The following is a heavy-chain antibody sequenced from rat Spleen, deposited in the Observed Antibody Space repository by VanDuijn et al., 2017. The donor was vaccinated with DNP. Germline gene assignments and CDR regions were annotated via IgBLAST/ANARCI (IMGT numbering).Heavy chain of an antibody. V-gene: IGHV3-3*01. CDR2: INSAGST. CDR3: ARLGTQGFTY. CDR1: GYSITSSYT. Sequence: EVPLQESGPGLVKPSQSLSLTCSVTGYSITSSYTWNWIRKFPGNKLEWMGYINSAGSTNYNPSLKSRISITRDTSKNQFFLQVNSVTTEDTATYYCARLGTQGFTYWGQGTLVTVSS. D-gene: IGHD1-5*01. J-gene: IGHJ3*01.